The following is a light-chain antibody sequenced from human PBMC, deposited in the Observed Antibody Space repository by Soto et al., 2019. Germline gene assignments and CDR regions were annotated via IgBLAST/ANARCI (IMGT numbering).Light chain of an antibody. Sequence: ENVLTQSPGTLSLSPGERATLSCRASQSVSSTNLAWYQQKPGRAPRLLIYRVSNRATGIPDRFSGSGSGTDFTLTISRLDPEDFEVYYCQHYDNLLWTFGQGTKVEV. CDR1: QSVSSTN. CDR2: RVS. V-gene: IGKV3-20*01. CDR3: QHYDNLLWT. J-gene: IGKJ1*01.